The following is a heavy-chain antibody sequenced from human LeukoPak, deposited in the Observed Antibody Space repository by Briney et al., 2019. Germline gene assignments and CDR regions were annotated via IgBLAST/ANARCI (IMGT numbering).Heavy chain of an antibody. CDR3: AKDLNDYSNYGGDYFDY. CDR1: GFTFDDYA. CDR2: ISWNSGSI. Sequence: GGSLRLSCAASGFTFDDYAMPWVRQAPGKGLEWVSGISWNSGSIGYADSVKGRFTISRDNAKNSLYLRMNSLRAEDTALYYCAKDLNDYSNYGGDYFDYWGQGTLVTVSS. J-gene: IGHJ4*02. D-gene: IGHD4-11*01. V-gene: IGHV3-9*01.